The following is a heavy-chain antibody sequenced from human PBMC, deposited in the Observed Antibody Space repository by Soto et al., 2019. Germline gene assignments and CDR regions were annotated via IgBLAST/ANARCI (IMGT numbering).Heavy chain of an antibody. CDR2: IYSSGTT. J-gene: IGHJ5*02. Sequence: PSETLSLTCTVSGGSISGYYWTWIRQPAGKGLEWIGRIYSSGTTKYNPSLKSRVTMSLDTSKNQFSLRLSSVTATDTAVYYCARGQRFSDRLDPWGPGYLVTV. CDR3: ARGQRFSDRLDP. CDR1: GGSISGYY. V-gene: IGHV4-4*07. D-gene: IGHD3-3*01.